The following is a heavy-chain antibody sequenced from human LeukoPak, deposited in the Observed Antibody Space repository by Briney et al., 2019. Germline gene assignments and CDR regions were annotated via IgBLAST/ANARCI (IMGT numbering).Heavy chain of an antibody. J-gene: IGHJ4*02. CDR1: GYSFTSYW. V-gene: IGHV5-51*01. Sequence: GESLKISCKGSGYSFTSYWIGWVRQMPGKGLEWMGIIYPGDSDTRYSPSFQGQVTISADKSISTAYLQWSSLKAPDTAMYYCATHTAMDPYYFDYWGQGTLVTVSS. CDR3: ATHTAMDPYYFDY. D-gene: IGHD5-18*01. CDR2: IYPGDSDT.